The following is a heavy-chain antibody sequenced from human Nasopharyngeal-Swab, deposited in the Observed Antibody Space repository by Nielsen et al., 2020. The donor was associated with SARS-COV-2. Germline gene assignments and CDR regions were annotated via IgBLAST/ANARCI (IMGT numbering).Heavy chain of an antibody. D-gene: IGHD5-18*01. Sequence: GESLKISCVASGFTFDMFAMSWVRRAPGKGLEWVSAISGSGGKTFDADSVKGRFTISRDNSKNTLYLQMNSLRAEDTAVYYCAKDSRIQLWSSYYFDYWGQGTLVTVSS. J-gene: IGHJ4*02. CDR1: GFTFDMFA. CDR3: AKDSRIQLWSSYYFDY. CDR2: ISGSGGKT. V-gene: IGHV3-23*01.